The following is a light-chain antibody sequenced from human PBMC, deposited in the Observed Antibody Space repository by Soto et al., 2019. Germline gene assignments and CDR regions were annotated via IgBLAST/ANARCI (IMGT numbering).Light chain of an antibody. CDR1: QRVNSNY. V-gene: IGKV3-20*01. CDR3: QQYTASSGTFT. Sequence: VLTQSPGTLSLSPGERATLSCRASQRVNSNYFAWYQQKPGQAPRLLVFGASTRATGIPDRFSGSVSGTDFILTISRVEPEDFAVYYCQQYTASSGTFTFGPGTKVDIK. CDR2: GAS. J-gene: IGKJ3*01.